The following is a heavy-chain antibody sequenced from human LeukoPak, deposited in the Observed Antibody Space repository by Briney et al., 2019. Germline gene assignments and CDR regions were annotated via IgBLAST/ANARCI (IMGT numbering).Heavy chain of an antibody. CDR1: GFTFSSYA. Sequence: GGSLRLSCAASGFTFSSYAMSWVRQAPGKGLEWVSAISGSGGSTYYADSVKGRFTISRDNSKNTLYLRMNSLRAEDTAVYYCAKDQDSGIAVAGSGPGYWGQGTLVTVSS. CDR3: AKDQDSGIAVAGSGPGY. V-gene: IGHV3-23*01. D-gene: IGHD6-19*01. J-gene: IGHJ4*02. CDR2: ISGSGGST.